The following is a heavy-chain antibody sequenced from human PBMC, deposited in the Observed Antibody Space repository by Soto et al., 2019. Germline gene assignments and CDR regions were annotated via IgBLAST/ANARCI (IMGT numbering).Heavy chain of an antibody. Sequence: ASVKVSCKASGYTFTSYAMHWVRQAPGQRLEWMGWISAGNGNTKYSQKFQGRVTITRDTSASTAYMELSSLRSEDTAVYYCARVGLGCSGGSCYRGAFDIWGQGTMVTVSS. CDR2: ISAGNGNT. D-gene: IGHD2-15*01. J-gene: IGHJ3*02. CDR1: GYTFTSYA. V-gene: IGHV1-3*01. CDR3: ARVGLGCSGGSCYRGAFDI.